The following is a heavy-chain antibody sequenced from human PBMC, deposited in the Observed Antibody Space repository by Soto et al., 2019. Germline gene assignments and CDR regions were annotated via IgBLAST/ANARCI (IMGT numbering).Heavy chain of an antibody. CDR2: IKQDGSEE. D-gene: IGHD3-9*01. Sequence: EVQLVQSGGGVVQPGESLRLSCAASGFSFSSYWMSWVRQAPGKGLEWLASIKQDGSEEYSADSVKGRFTISRDSAKTSLYLQMNSLVAEDTAVYYCARDFDRTPGIYWGQGTLVTVPS. J-gene: IGHJ4*02. CDR3: ARDFDRTPGIY. CDR1: GFSFSSYW. V-gene: IGHV3-7*04.